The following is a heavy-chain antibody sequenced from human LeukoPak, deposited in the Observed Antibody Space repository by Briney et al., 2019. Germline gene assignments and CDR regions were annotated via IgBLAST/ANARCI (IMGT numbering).Heavy chain of an antibody. J-gene: IGHJ3*01. CDR3: ARDQGDNSYGYYAIWYAFDV. CDR1: GGTFNNYA. D-gene: IGHD5-18*01. V-gene: IGHV1-69*04. CDR2: IVPNLGIA. Sequence: VASVKVSCKASGGTFNNYAISWVRQAPGQGLEWMGRIVPNLGIANYAQEFQGRLIITADKATSSAYMELSSLRSEDTAVYYCARDQGDNSYGYYAIWYAFDVWGQGTMVTVSS.